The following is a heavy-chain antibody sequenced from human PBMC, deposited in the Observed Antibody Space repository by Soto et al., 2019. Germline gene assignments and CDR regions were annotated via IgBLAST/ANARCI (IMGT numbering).Heavy chain of an antibody. Sequence: QVQLQESGPGLVRPSWALSVTCAFSGDSISRSHWWSWVRQSPGKWLEWIGEISHSEITNYNPSLKSRVTISEDKSKNQLSLKLTSVTAADTAVYYCARVLYDRSGFDHWGQGTLVSVSS. V-gene: IGHV4-4*02. J-gene: IGHJ4*02. CDR3: ARVLYDRSGFDH. CDR1: GDSISRSHW. CDR2: ISHSEIT. D-gene: IGHD3-22*01.